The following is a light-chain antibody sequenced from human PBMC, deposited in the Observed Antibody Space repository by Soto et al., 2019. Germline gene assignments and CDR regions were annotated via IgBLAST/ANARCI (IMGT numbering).Light chain of an antibody. CDR1: QGSSNY. J-gene: IGKJ3*01. CDR2: AAS. V-gene: IGKV1-27*01. Sequence: DIQMTQSPSSLSASVGDRVTITCRASQGSSNYLAWYQQKPGKVPKLLIYAASTLQSGVPSRFSASGSGTSFTLTISSLQPEDVATYYCQKYNSVPFTFAPGTKVEIK. CDR3: QKYNSVPFT.